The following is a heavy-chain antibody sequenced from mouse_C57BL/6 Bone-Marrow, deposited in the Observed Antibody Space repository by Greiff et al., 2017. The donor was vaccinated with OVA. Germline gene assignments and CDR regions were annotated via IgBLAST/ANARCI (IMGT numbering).Heavy chain of an antibody. D-gene: IGHD2-10*02. CDR1: GFTFSSYA. CDR2: ISDGGSYT. Sequence: EVKVEESGGGLVKPGGSLKLSCAASGFTFSSYAMSWVRQTPEKRLEWVATISDGGSYTYYPDNVKGRFTISRDNAKNNLYLQMSHLKSEDTAMYYCARDSIPYAMDYWGQGTSVTVSS. V-gene: IGHV5-4*01. CDR3: ARDSIPYAMDY. J-gene: IGHJ4*01.